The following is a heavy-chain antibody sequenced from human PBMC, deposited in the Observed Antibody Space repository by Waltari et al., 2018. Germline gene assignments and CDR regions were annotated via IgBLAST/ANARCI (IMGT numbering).Heavy chain of an antibody. V-gene: IGHV4-34*01. Sequence: QVQLQQWGAGRLKPSETLSLTCAVPGGSFSGYYWTWIRQPPGKGLEWIGEIYHSGRTNYNPSLKSRVRMSADTSKNQISLSLTSMTAADTAVYYCARGRIVGVTRWFDPWGQGTPVTVSS. CDR2: IYHSGRT. CDR1: GGSFSGYY. CDR3: ARGRIVGVTRWFDP. D-gene: IGHD1-26*01. J-gene: IGHJ5*02.